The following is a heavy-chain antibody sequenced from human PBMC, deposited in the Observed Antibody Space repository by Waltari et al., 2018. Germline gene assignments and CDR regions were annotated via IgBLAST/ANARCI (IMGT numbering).Heavy chain of an antibody. Sequence: EVQLVESGGGLVQPGGSLRLSCAASGFTFGRNWMHWVRQVPGKGLVWVSRTNEDGSTTNYADSVRGRFTISRDNAKDTLFLQMNSLRVDDTAVYYCVRDLAGVGGHWGQGALVTVSS. D-gene: IGHD3-16*01. V-gene: IGHV3-74*01. CDR3: VRDLAGVGGH. CDR1: GFTFGRNW. CDR2: TNEDGSTT. J-gene: IGHJ4*02.